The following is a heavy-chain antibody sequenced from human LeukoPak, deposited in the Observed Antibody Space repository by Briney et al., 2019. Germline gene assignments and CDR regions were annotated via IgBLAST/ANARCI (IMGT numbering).Heavy chain of an antibody. Sequence: SETLSLTCTVSGGSISSYYWSWIRQPAGKRLEWIGRIYTSGSTNYNPSLKSRVTMSVDTSKNQFSLKLSSVTAADTAVYYCARAIYGDYVGYYYYYYMDVWGKGTTVTVSS. CDR2: IYTSGST. J-gene: IGHJ6*03. V-gene: IGHV4-4*07. CDR1: GGSISSYY. D-gene: IGHD4-17*01. CDR3: ARAIYGDYVGYYYYYYMDV.